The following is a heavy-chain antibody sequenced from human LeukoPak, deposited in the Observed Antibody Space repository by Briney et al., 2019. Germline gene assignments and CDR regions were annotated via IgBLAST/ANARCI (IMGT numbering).Heavy chain of an antibody. CDR2: IKQDGSEK. V-gene: IGHV3-7*03. CDR3: ASLDTAKQPLANH. D-gene: IGHD5-18*01. CDR1: GFTFSSYW. Sequence: TGGSLRLSCAASGFTFSSYWMSWVRQAPGKGLEGGANIKQDGSEKYYVDSVKGRFTISRDNAKNSLYLQMNSLRAEDTAVYYCASLDTAKQPLANHWGQGTLVTVSS. J-gene: IGHJ5*02.